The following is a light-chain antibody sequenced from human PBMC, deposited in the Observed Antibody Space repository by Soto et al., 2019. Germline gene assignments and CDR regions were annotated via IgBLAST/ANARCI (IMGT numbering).Light chain of an antibody. CDR2: DVS. CDR1: SSDVGGYNY. CDR3: SSYTSSTYLV. J-gene: IGLJ2*01. V-gene: IGLV2-14*01. Sequence: QSALTQPASVSGSPGQSITISCTGTSSDVGGYNYVSWYQQHPGKDPKLMIYDVSNRSSGVSNRFSGSKSGNTASLTISGLQAEDEADYYCSSYTSSTYLVFGGGTKVTVL.